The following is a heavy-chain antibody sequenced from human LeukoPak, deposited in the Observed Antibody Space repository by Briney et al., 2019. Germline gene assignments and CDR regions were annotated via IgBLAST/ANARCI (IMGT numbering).Heavy chain of an antibody. D-gene: IGHD6-13*01. CDR1: GFTFSTYS. J-gene: IGHJ4*02. CDR2: ISSSGNTI. CDR3: ARLIAAAETGY. V-gene: IGHV3-48*01. Sequence: GGSLRLSCVASGFTFSTYSMNWVRQAPGKGLEWISYISSSGNTIYYADSVKGRFTISRDNAKNSLYLQMNSLRAEDTAVYYCARLIAAAETGYWGQGTLVTVSS.